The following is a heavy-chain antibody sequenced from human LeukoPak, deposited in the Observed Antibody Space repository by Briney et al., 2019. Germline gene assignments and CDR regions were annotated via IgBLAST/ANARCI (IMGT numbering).Heavy chain of an antibody. V-gene: IGHV1-2*02. Sequence: ASVKVSCKASGYTFSGYCMQWLRQAPGQGLEWMGWINPKSGGTNYAQKFQGRVTMTRDTSINTAYMELSRLTSDDTAVYYCAPSSSDYFDYWGQGTLVTVSS. CDR3: APSSSDYFDY. CDR1: GYTFSGYC. CDR2: INPKSGGT. D-gene: IGHD6-13*01. J-gene: IGHJ4*02.